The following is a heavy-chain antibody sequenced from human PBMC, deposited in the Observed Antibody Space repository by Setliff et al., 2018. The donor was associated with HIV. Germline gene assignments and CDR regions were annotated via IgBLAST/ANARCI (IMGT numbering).Heavy chain of an antibody. CDR1: GFTFSSYE. Sequence: PGGSLRLSCVVSGFTFSSYEMIWVRQAPGKGPEWVSYISNIGTTIYYADSVKGRLTISRDNTKNSLYLQMNSLRAEDTAVYYCARAGVYYDSSGYCIDYWGQGTLVTVSS. J-gene: IGHJ4*02. V-gene: IGHV3-48*03. CDR3: ARAGVYYDSSGYCIDY. CDR2: ISNIGTTI. D-gene: IGHD3-22*01.